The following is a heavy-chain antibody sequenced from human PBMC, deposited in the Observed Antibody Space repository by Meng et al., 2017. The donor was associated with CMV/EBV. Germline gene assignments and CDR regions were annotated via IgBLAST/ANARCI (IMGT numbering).Heavy chain of an antibody. J-gene: IGHJ3*02. CDR2: ISSSYI. CDR1: GFTFINYA. CDR3: ARRSSWSYAFDI. Sequence: GESLRISCAASGFTFINYAMNWVRQAPGKGLEWVSSISSSYIYYADSVKGRFTISRDNSKNTLYLQMNSLRAEDTAVYYCARRSSWSYAFDIWGQGTMVTVSS. D-gene: IGHD6-13*01. V-gene: IGHV3-21*04.